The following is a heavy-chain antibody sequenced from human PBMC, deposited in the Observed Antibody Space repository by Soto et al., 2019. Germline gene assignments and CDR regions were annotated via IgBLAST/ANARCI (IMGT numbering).Heavy chain of an antibody. Sequence: SETLPLTCTVSGGSISSYYWSWIRLPPGKGLEWIGYIYNSGSTNYNPSLKSRVTISVDTSNNQFSLKLSSVTAADTAIYYCARQTGDCSGGTCYSFDYWGQGTLVTVSS. D-gene: IGHD2-15*01. CDR1: GGSISSYY. CDR2: IYNSGST. V-gene: IGHV4-59*08. CDR3: ARQTGDCSGGTCYSFDY. J-gene: IGHJ4*02.